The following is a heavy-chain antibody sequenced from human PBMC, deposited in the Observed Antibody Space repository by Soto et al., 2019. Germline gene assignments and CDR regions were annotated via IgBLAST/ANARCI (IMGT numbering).Heavy chain of an antibody. Sequence: QVHLVASGGGVVHHGRSLRLSCAASGFTFSDYAIHWVRQAPGKGLVWVAVISFDGSNNYLADSVKGRFTISRDNSKDTLYLHMNSLRAEDTALYYCARDSFITMVRGGHFYFYGMDVWGPGTTVIVSS. CDR1: GFTFSDYA. D-gene: IGHD3-10*01. CDR3: ARDSFITMVRGGHFYFYGMDV. CDR2: ISFDGSNN. V-gene: IGHV3-30-3*01. J-gene: IGHJ6*01.